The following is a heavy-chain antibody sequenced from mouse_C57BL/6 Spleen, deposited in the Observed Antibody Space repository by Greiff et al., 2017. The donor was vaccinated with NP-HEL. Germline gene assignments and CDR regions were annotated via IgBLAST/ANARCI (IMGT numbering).Heavy chain of an antibody. Sequence: EVKLVESGGGLVKPGGSLKLSCAASGFTFSDYGMHWVRQAPEKGLEWVAYISSGSSTIYYADTVKGRFTISRDNAKNTLFLQMTSLRSEDTAMYYCARGYTSFAYWGQGTLVTVSA. V-gene: IGHV5-17*01. CDR2: ISSGSSTI. CDR1: GFTFSDYG. D-gene: IGHD1-2*01. CDR3: ARGYTSFAY. J-gene: IGHJ3*01.